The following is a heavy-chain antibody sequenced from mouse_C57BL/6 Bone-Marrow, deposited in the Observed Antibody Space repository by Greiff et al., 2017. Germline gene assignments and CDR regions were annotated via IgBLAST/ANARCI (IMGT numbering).Heavy chain of an antibody. Sequence: VPLKESGPGLVAPSQSLSITCTVSGFSLTSYAISWVRQPPGKGLAWLGVIWTGGGTHYNSALKTRLSSSKDNYKSQVLLKMNSRQTNDTARYYCARKGDYDGGDYFDYWGQGTTLTVSS. J-gene: IGHJ2*01. D-gene: IGHD2-4*01. CDR2: IWTGGGT. CDR3: ARKGDYDGGDYFDY. V-gene: IGHV2-9-1*01. CDR1: GFSLTSYA.